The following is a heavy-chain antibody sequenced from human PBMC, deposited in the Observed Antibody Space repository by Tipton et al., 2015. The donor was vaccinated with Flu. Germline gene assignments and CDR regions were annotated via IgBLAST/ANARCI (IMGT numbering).Heavy chain of an antibody. Sequence: SLRLSCAASGFTVSSDHMSWVRQAPGKGLEWVSVIYSGGSTYYADSVKGRFTISRENSKNTPYLQMISLRAGETAVFYCAREHWVGVAFNTWGQGTMVTVSP. J-gene: IGHJ3*02. D-gene: IGHD1-26*01. V-gene: IGHV3-53*01. CDR2: IYSGGST. CDR3: AREHWVGVAFNT. CDR1: GFTVSSDH.